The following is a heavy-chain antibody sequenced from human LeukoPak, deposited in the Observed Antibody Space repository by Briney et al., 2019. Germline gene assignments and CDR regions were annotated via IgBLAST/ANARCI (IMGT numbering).Heavy chain of an antibody. J-gene: IGHJ4*02. V-gene: IGHV3-7*03. CDR1: GFPFSSYS. D-gene: IGHD6-13*01. Sequence: GGSLRLSCAASGFPFSSYSMTWVRQAPGKGLERVANIKPDGTTKFYVDSVKGRFTISGDNALNSLYLQMNSLRAEDTAIYYCARSIPYGTTWYGRSDYWGQGTLVTVSS. CDR3: ARSIPYGTTWYGRSDY. CDR2: IKPDGTTK.